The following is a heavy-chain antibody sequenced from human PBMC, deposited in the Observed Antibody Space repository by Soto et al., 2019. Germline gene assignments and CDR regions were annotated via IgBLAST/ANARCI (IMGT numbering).Heavy chain of an antibody. J-gene: IGHJ6*02. D-gene: IGHD3-22*01. V-gene: IGHV4-59*01. CDR1: GGSISSYY. CDR2: IYYSGST. CDR3: ARDGLNYDRSGYPFYYGMDV. Sequence: SETLSLTCTVSGGSISSYYWSWIRQPPGKGLDWIGYIYYSGSTNYNPSLKSRVTISVDTSKNQFSLKLSSVTAADTAVYYCARDGLNYDRSGYPFYYGMDVWGQGTTVTVSS.